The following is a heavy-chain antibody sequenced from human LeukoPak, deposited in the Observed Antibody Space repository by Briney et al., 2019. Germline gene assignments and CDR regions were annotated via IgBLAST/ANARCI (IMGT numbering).Heavy chain of an antibody. CDR3: ARELGSYSRYFDY. Sequence: SETLSLTCSVSGGSISSSAYSWGWIRLPPGKGLEWLGYIYYSGSTNYNPSLKSRVTISVDTSKNQFSLKLSSVTAADTAVYYCARELGSYSRYFDYWGQGTLVTVSS. CDR2: IYYSGST. V-gene: IGHV4-61*08. D-gene: IGHD1-26*01. CDR1: GGSISSSAYS. J-gene: IGHJ4*02.